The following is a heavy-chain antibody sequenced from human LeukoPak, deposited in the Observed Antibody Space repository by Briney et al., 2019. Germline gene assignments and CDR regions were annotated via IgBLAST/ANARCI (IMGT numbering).Heavy chain of an antibody. CDR2: IIPIFGTA. CDR3: AREGHDGGSYFDY. V-gene: IGHV1-69*01. CDR1: GGTFSSYA. J-gene: IGHJ4*02. Sequence: GSSVKVSCKASGGTFSSYAISWVRQAPGQGLEWMGGIIPIFGTANYAQKFQGRVTITADESTSTAYMELSSLRAEDTAVYYCAREGHDGGSYFDYWGQGTLVTVSS. D-gene: IGHD3-10*01.